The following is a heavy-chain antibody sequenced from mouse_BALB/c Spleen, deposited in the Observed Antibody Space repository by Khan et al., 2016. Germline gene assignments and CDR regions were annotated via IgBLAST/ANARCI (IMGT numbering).Heavy chain of an antibody. J-gene: IGHJ2*01. V-gene: IGHV3-2*02. CDR1: GYSITSGYG. Sequence: QLEESGPGLVKPSQSLSLTCTVTGYSITSGYGWNWIRQFPGNKLEWMGYISYSGSTNYNPSLKSRISITRDTSKNQFFLQLNSVTTEDTATYYCARTARIKYWGKGTTLTVSS. D-gene: IGHD1-2*01. CDR3: ARTARIKY. CDR2: ISYSGST.